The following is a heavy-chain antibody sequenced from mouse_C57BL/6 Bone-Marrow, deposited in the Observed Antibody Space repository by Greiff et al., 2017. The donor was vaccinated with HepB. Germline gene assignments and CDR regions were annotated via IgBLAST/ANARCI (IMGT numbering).Heavy chain of an antibody. J-gene: IGHJ1*03. CDR2: IYTGDGDT. CDR3: ANLRWPYLYFDV. V-gene: IGHV1-82*01. CDR1: GYAFSSSW. Sequence: VKLMESGPELVKPGASVKISCKASGYAFSSSWMNWVKQRPGKGLEWIGRIYTGDGDTNYNGKFKGKATLTADKSSSTAYMQLSSLKSEDSAVYFRANLRWPYLYFDVWGTGTTVTVAS. D-gene: IGHD1-1*01.